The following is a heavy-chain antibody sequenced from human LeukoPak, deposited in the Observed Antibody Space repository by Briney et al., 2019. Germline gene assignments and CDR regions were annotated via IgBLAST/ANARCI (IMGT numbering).Heavy chain of an antibody. J-gene: IGHJ4*02. D-gene: IGHD4-23*01. CDR2: INPSGGST. CDR1: GYTFTSYY. V-gene: IGHV1-46*01. CDR3: ARDPTLSTVVTMGVDY. Sequence: GASVKVSCKASGYTFTSYYMHWVRQAPGQGLEWMGIINPSGGSTSYAQKFQGRVTMTRDTSTSTVYMELSSLRSEDTAVYYCARDPTLSTVVTMGVDYWGQGTLVTVSS.